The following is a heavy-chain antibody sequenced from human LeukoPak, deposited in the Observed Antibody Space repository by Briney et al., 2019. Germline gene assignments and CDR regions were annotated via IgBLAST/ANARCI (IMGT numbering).Heavy chain of an antibody. V-gene: IGHV4-39*01. J-gene: IGHJ6*02. D-gene: IGHD7-27*01. CDR3: ARQQSNWASGPGMDV. CDR1: GDSISTSTYY. CDR2: IFYSGST. Sequence: KSSETLSLTCTVSGDSISTSTYYWGWIRQPPGKGLEWIGSIFYSGSTYYNPSLKSRVTISVDTSKNQFSLRLSSVTAADTAVYYCARQQSNWASGPGMDVWGQGTTVTVSS.